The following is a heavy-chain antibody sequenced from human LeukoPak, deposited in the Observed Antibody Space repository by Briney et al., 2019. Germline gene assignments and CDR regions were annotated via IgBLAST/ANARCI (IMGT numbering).Heavy chain of an antibody. CDR1: GFTFSGSA. CDR3: TRHGSGSYLTFDY. J-gene: IGHJ4*02. Sequence: SGGSLRLSCAASGFTFSGSAMHWVRQASGKGLEWVGRIRNKANSYATAYAASVKGRFTISRDDSKNTAYLQMNSLKTEDTAVYYCTRHGSGSYLTFDYWGQGTLVTVSS. V-gene: IGHV3-73*01. D-gene: IGHD3-10*01. CDR2: IRNKANSYAT.